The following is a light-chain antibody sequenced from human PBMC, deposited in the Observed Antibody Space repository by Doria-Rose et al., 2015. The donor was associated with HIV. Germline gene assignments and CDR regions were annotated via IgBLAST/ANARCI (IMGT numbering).Light chain of an antibody. CDR3: QQYQSPVS. J-gene: IGKJ4*01. V-gene: IGKV1-5*03. Sequence: DIQLTQSPSTLSASVGDRVTITCRASQNIDVWLAWYQQKPGKAPKLLIYQASNLQGGGPSRFSGSGSGTEFTLTISSLQPEDFATYYCQQYQSPVSFGGGTTVEI. CDR1: QNIDVW. CDR2: QAS.